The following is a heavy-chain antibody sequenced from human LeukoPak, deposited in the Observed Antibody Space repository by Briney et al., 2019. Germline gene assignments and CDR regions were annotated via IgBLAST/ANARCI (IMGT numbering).Heavy chain of an antibody. V-gene: IGHV4-31*03. CDR2: IYYSGST. J-gene: IGHJ6*03. Sequence: TSETLSLTCTVSGGSISSGGYYWSWIRQHPGKGLEWIGYIYYSGSTYYNPSLKSRVTISVDTSKNQFSLKLSSVTAADTAVYYCARNIQYYYYMDVWGKGTTVTVSS. D-gene: IGHD5-18*01. CDR3: ARNIQYYYYMDV. CDR1: GGSISSGGYY.